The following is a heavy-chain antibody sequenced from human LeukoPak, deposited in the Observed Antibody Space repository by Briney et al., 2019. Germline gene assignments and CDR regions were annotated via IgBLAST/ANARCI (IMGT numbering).Heavy chain of an antibody. Sequence: GGSLRLSCAASGFTFSSYWMHWVRQAPGKGLVWASRINSDGSSTSYADSVKGRFTISRDNAKNTLYLQMNSLRAEDTVVYYCARGDTAMAIDYWGQGTLVTVSS. D-gene: IGHD5-18*01. J-gene: IGHJ4*02. CDR1: GFTFSSYW. V-gene: IGHV3-74*01. CDR3: ARGDTAMAIDY. CDR2: INSDGSST.